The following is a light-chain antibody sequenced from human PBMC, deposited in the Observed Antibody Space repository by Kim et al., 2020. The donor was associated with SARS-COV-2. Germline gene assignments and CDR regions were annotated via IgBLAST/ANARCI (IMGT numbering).Light chain of an antibody. CDR3: CSYTSSDTWV. V-gene: IGLV2-14*03. CDR1: SSDVGDYDY. J-gene: IGLJ3*02. CDR2: DVN. Sequence: GQSITISCTGTSSDVGDYDYVSWYQQHPGKAPKLMFYDVNKRPSGISYRFSGSKSGNTASLTISALQAEDEATYYCCSYTSSDTWVFGGGTKVTVL.